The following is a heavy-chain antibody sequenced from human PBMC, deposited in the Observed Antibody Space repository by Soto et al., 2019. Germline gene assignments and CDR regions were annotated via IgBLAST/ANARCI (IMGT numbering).Heavy chain of an antibody. Sequence: PGESLKISCQGSGYSFTTYWIGWVRQMPGTGLEWLGIIYPGNSNTRYSPSFEGQVTMSADKSINTAYLQWSSPRASDTAIYFCARPSDVGLASSFEYWGQGTQVTVSS. CDR3: ARPSDVGLASSFEY. J-gene: IGHJ4*02. CDR2: IYPGNSNT. CDR1: GYSFTTYW. V-gene: IGHV5-51*01.